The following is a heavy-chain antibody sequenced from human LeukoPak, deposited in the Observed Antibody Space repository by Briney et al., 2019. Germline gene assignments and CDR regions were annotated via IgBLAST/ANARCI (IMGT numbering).Heavy chain of an antibody. J-gene: IGHJ4*02. CDR3: ASMIAAAGTSLDY. D-gene: IGHD6-13*01. Sequence: GRSLRLSCAASGFTFSSYGMHWVRQAPGKGLEWVANIKQDGSETYYVDSVKGRFTVSRDNAKNSLSLQINSLRAEDTAVYYCASMIAAAGTSLDYWGQGTLVTVSS. V-gene: IGHV3-7*03. CDR2: IKQDGSET. CDR1: GFTFSSYG.